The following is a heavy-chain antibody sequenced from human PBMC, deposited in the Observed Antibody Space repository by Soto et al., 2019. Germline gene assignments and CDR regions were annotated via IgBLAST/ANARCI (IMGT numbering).Heavy chain of an antibody. V-gene: IGHV1-2*02. CDR1: GYTFTGYY. CDR2: INPNSGGT. CDR3: ASPLTSGYYSQHYFDY. D-gene: IGHD3-22*01. J-gene: IGHJ4*02. Sequence: EASVKVSCKASGYTFTGYYMHWVRQAPGQGLEWMGWINPNSGGTNYAQKFQGRVTMTRDTSISTAYMELSRLRSDDTAVYYCASPLTSGYYSQHYFDYWGQGTLVTVSS.